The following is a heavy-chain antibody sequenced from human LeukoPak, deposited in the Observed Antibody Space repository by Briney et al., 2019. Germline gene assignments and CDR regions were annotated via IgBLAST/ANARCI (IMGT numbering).Heavy chain of an antibody. CDR1: GFTVSSNY. V-gene: IGHV3-53*01. Sequence: GGSLRLSCAASGFTVSSNYMSWVRQAPGKGLGWVSVIYSGGSTYYADSVKGRFTISRDNSKNTLYLQMNSLRAEDTAVYYCAEGGSRDYFDYWGQGTLVTVSS. CDR3: AEGGSRDYFDY. J-gene: IGHJ4*02. D-gene: IGHD2-15*01. CDR2: IYSGGST.